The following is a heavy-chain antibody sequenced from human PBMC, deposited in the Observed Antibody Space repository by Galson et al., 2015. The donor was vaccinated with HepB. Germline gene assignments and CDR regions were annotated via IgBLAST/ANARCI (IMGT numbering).Heavy chain of an antibody. CDR2: INPNSGGT. D-gene: IGHD2-15*01. CDR1: GYTFTGYY. J-gene: IGHJ4*02. Sequence: SVKVSCKASGYTFTGYYMHWVRQAPGQGLEWMGWINPNSGGTNYAQKFQGRVTMTRDTSISTAYMELSRLRSDDTAAYYCARVIESNCSGGSCYSEYFDYWGQGTLVTVSS. CDR3: ARVIESNCSGGSCYSEYFDY. V-gene: IGHV1-2*02.